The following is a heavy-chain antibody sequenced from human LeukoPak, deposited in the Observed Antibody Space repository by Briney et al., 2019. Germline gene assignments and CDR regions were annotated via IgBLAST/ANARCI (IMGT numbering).Heavy chain of an antibody. V-gene: IGHV4-31*03. CDR2: IYYSGST. D-gene: IGHD5-18*01. CDR3: ARDRDTAMAPGAFDI. J-gene: IGHJ3*02. CDR1: GGSIGSGGYY. Sequence: PSETLSLTCTVSGGSIGSGGYYWSWIRQHPEKGLEWIGYIYYSGSTYYNPSLKSRVTISVDTSKNQFSLKLSSVTAADTAVYYCARDRDTAMAPGAFDIWGQGAMVTVSS.